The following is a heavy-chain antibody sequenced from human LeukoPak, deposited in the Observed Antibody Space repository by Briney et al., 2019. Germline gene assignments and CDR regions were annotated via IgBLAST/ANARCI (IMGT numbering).Heavy chain of an antibody. D-gene: IGHD2-15*01. CDR2: IRAKAYGGTT. CDR3: TRGSGRFEF. CDR1: GLTFGDFP. V-gene: IGHV3-49*04. Sequence: GGSLRLSCAASGLTFGDFPMTWVRQAPGKGREWVGYIRAKAYGGTTEYAASVKGRFDISRDDSKTIAYLQMNRLRTDDTAVYYCTRGSGRFEFWGQGALVTVSS. J-gene: IGHJ4*02.